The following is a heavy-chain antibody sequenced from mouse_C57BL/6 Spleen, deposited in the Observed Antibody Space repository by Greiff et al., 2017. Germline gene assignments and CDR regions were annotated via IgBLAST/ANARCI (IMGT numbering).Heavy chain of an antibody. CDR1: GYTFTSYD. CDR2: IDPRDGST. CDR3: SREGYYGSSVYFDY. J-gene: IGHJ2*01. D-gene: IGHD1-1*01. Sequence: QVQLQQSGPELVKPGASVKLSCKASGYTFTSYDINWVKQRPGQGLEWIGWIDPRDGSTMYNEEFKGKATLTVDTSSSTAYMEHHNLTSEYSAVYFGSREGYYGSSVYFDYWGQGTTLTVSS. V-gene: IGHV1-85*01.